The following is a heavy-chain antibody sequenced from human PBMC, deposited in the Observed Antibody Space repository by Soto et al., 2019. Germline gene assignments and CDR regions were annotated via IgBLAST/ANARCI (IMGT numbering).Heavy chain of an antibody. CDR1: GFTFSAFS. V-gene: IGHV3-21*02. CDR2: SNEESTYI. CDR3: VIDFGRYSRSGYMDV. D-gene: IGHD3-3*01. J-gene: IGHJ6*03. Sequence: EVRLVESVGGLVKPGGSLRLSCAASGFTFSAFSMNWVRQAPGKGLEWLYSSNEESTYIYYGYSLRGRSTISRDNDKVALYLQIDRLRSEHTSVHKWVIDFGRYSRSGYMDVWGDGATVIVS.